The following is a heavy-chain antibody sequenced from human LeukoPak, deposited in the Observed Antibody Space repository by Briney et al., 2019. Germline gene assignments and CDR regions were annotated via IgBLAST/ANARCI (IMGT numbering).Heavy chain of an antibody. V-gene: IGHV4-30-2*01. Sequence: SQTLSLTCAVSGGSISSGGYSWSWIRQPPRKGLEWIGYIYHSGSTYYNPSLKSRVTISVDRSKNQFSLKLSSVTAADTAVYYCARAGLPPGKEFDPWGQGTLVTVSS. CDR3: ARAGLPPGKEFDP. CDR1: GGSISSGGYS. D-gene: IGHD4-11*01. J-gene: IGHJ5*02. CDR2: IYHSGST.